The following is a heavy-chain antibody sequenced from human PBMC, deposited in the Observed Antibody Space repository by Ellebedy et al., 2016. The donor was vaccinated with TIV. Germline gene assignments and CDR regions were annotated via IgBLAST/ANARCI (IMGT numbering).Heavy chain of an antibody. CDR2: IYHSGST. D-gene: IGHD3-10*01. J-gene: IGHJ6*02. V-gene: IGHV4-4*02. CDR3: ARDGSMVRGLGMDV. Sequence: SETLSLXXAVSGGSLSSSNWWSWVRQPPGKGLEWIGEIYHSGSTNYNPSLKSRVTISVDKSKNQFSLKLSSVTAADTAVYYCARDGSMVRGLGMDVWGQGTTVTVSS. CDR1: GGSLSSSNW.